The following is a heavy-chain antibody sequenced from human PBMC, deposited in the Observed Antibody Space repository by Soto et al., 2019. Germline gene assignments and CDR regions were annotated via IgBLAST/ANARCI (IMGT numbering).Heavy chain of an antibody. CDR2: SRDKANTYST. D-gene: IGHD1-26*01. CDR3: ARVGSRVIYDFDF. J-gene: IGHJ4*01. V-gene: IGHV3-72*01. CDR1: GFTFSDHY. Sequence: EVQLVESGGGLVRPGGSLRLSCVASGFTFSDHYMDWVRQAPGMGLEWVGRSRDKANTYSTEYAASVRGRFTISRDESKKSLYLQMNILKLEYTAGDYCARVGSRVIYDFDFWGHGALVSVAS.